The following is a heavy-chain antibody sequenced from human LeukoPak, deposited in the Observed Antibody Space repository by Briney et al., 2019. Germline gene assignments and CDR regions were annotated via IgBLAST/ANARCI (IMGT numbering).Heavy chain of an antibody. J-gene: IGHJ4*02. CDR3: ARGYYDSSGYYYNALGY. CDR1: GYSFTSYW. D-gene: IGHD3-22*01. V-gene: IGHV5-51*01. Sequence: GESLKISCKGSGYSFTSYWIGWVRQMPGKGLEWMGIVYPGDSDTRYSPSFQGQVTISADKSISTAYLQWSNLKASDTAMYYCARGYYDSSGYYYNALGYWGQGTLVTVSS. CDR2: VYPGDSDT.